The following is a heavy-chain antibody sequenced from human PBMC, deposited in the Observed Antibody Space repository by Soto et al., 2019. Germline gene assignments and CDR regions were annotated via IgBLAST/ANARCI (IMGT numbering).Heavy chain of an antibody. CDR2: MIPILGIA. V-gene: IGHV1-69*10. CDR3: ARGRSMVAHASFDY. D-gene: IGHD5-12*01. Sequence: SVKVSCKASGYTFTSYDINWVRQATGQGLEWMGWMIPILGIANYAQKFQGRVTITADKSTSTAYMELSSLRSEDTAVYYCARGRSMVAHASFDYWGQGTLVTVSS. CDR1: GYTFTSYD. J-gene: IGHJ4*02.